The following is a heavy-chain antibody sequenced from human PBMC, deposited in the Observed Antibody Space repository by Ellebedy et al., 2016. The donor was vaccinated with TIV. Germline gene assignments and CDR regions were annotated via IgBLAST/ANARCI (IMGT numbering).Heavy chain of an antibody. J-gene: IGHJ4*02. CDR1: GYTFTSYF. D-gene: IGHD3-22*01. V-gene: IGHV1-46*01. Sequence: ASVKVSCKASGYTFTSYFMYWVRQPPGQGLEWMGIINPTSGSSNYAQKFQGRVTMTRDTSTSTVYMVLSSLRSEDTAVYYCARGDNNYYDSSGYYYNYWGQGTLVTVSS. CDR2: INPTSGSS. CDR3: ARGDNNYYDSSGYYYNY.